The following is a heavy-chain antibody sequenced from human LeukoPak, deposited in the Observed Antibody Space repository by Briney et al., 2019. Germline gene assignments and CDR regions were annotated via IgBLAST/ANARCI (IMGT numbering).Heavy chain of an antibody. CDR3: AKVIPRYSGYFGFDY. Sequence: PGGSLRLSCAASGFTFSSYGMHWVRQAPGKGLEWVAFIRYDGSNKYYADSVKGRFTISIDNSKNPLYLQMNSLRAEDTAVYYCAKVIPRYSGYFGFDYWGQGTLVTVSS. V-gene: IGHV3-30*02. CDR1: GFTFSSYG. J-gene: IGHJ4*02. CDR2: IRYDGSNK. D-gene: IGHD5-12*01.